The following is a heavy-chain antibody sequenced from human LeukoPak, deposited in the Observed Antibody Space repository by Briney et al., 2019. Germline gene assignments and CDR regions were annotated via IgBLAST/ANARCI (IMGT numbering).Heavy chain of an antibody. CDR3: ARLPPVGPGLDDY. CDR1: GDSISNYY. CDR2: IYYSGST. D-gene: IGHD3/OR15-3a*01. Sequence: PSETLTLTCTVSGDSISNYYWSWVRQPPGKGLEWIGYIYYSGSTNYNPSLKSRVSISADTSKNQFSLKLSSVTAADTAVYYCARLPPVGPGLDDYWGQGTLVTVSS. V-gene: IGHV4-59*01. J-gene: IGHJ4*02.